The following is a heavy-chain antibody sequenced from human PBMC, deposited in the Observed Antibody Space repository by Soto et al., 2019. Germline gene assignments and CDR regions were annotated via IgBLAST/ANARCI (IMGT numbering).Heavy chain of an antibody. D-gene: IGHD4-17*01. CDR3: ARDLNYGLFDY. Sequence: GESLKISCAASGFTFSSYSMNWVRQAPGKGLEWVSYISSSSSTIYYADSVKGRFTISRDNAKNSLYLQMNSLRAEDTAVYYCARDLNYGLFDYWGQGTLVTVS. J-gene: IGHJ4*02. V-gene: IGHV3-48*01. CDR1: GFTFSSYS. CDR2: ISSSSSTI.